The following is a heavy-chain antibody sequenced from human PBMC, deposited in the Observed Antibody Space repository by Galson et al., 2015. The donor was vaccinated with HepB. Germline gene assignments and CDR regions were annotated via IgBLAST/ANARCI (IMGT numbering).Heavy chain of an antibody. CDR2: ISSSSSYT. CDR3: ARLDGLDTPFDY. D-gene: IGHD5-24*01. Sequence: SLRLSCAASGFTFSDYYMSWIRQAPGKGLEWVSYISSSSSYTNYADSVKGRFTISRDNAKNSLYLQMNSLRAEDTAVYYCARLDGLDTPFDYWGQGTLVTVSS. CDR1: GFTFSDYY. J-gene: IGHJ4*02. V-gene: IGHV3-11*03.